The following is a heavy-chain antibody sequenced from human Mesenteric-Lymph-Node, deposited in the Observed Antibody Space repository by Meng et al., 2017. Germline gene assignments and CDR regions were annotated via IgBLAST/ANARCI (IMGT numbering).Heavy chain of an antibody. Sequence: GRSLRLSCAASGFTFSNYAMHWVRQAPGKGLEYVSAISSNGGSTYYANSVKGRFTISRDNSKNTLYLQMNSLRAEDTAVYYCARDRLSLQYLGTGGALDIWGQGTMVTVSS. D-gene: IGHD3/OR15-3a*01. V-gene: IGHV3-64*01. CDR3: ARDRLSLQYLGTGGALDI. CDR2: ISSNGGST. CDR1: GFTFSNYA. J-gene: IGHJ3*02.